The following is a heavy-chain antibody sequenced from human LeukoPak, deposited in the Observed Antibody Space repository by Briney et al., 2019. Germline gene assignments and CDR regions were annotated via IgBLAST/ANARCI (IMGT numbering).Heavy chain of an antibody. Sequence: PSETLSLTCAVYGGSFSGYYWSWIRQPPGKGLEWIGSIYYSGSTYYNPSLKSRVTISVDTSKNQFSLKLSSVTAADTAVYYCARHAAGGSYSPYYFDYWGQGTLVTVSS. CDR1: GGSFSGYY. J-gene: IGHJ4*02. D-gene: IGHD1-26*01. CDR3: ARHAAGGSYSPYYFDY. CDR2: IYYSGST. V-gene: IGHV4-34*01.